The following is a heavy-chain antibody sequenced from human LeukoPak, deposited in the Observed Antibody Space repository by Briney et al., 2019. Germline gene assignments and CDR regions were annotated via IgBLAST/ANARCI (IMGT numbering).Heavy chain of an antibody. J-gene: IGHJ5*02. V-gene: IGHV4-59*01. Sequence: SETLSLTCTVSGGSISSYYWSWIRQPPGEGLEWIGYIYYSGSTNYTPSLKSRVTISVDTSKNQFSLKLSSVTAADTAVYYCASSRGYDILTGYMAWFDPWGQGTPVTVSS. D-gene: IGHD3-9*01. CDR1: GGSISSYY. CDR2: IYYSGST. CDR3: ASSRGYDILTGYMAWFDP.